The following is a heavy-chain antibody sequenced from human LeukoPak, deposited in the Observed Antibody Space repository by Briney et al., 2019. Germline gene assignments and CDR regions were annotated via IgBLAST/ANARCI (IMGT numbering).Heavy chain of an antibody. CDR3: TRPEYYYESSGFFSLAFYI. V-gene: IGHV1-2*06. CDR2: INPNSGGT. Sequence: AAVKVSCKASGYTFTGYYMHWLRQAPGQGLEWMGRINPNSGGTNYAQKFQGRVTMTRDTSISTAYMELRRLRSDDTAVYYCTRPEYYYESSGFFSLAFYIWGQRAMGTVSS. D-gene: IGHD3-22*01. CDR1: GYTFTGYY. J-gene: IGHJ3*02.